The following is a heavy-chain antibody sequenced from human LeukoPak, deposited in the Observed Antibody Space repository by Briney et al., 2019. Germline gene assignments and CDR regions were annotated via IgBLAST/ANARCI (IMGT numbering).Heavy chain of an antibody. D-gene: IGHD3-16*02. CDR1: GGSISSYY. J-gene: IGHJ3*02. CDR3: ARQPRSFTAIDDFDI. CDR2: IYTSGRT. V-gene: IGHV4-4*07. Sequence: TSETLSLTCTVSGGSISSYYWSWIRQPAGKGLEWIGRIYTSGRTNYNPSLKSRVTMSVDTSKNQFSLKLSSVPAADTAVYYCARQPRSFTAIDDFDIWGQGTMVTVSS.